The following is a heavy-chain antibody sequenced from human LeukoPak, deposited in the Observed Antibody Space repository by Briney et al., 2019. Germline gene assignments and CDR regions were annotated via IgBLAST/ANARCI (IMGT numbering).Heavy chain of an antibody. CDR3: ARERRSYGGKGDFDY. V-gene: IGHV1-46*01. CDR2: INPSGGST. CDR1: GYTFTSYY. D-gene: IGHD4-23*01. Sequence: GASVKVSCKASGYTFTSYYMHWVRQAPGQGLEWMGIINPSGGSTSYAQKFQGRVTMTRDTSTSTVYKELSSLRSEDTAVYYCARERRSYGGKGDFDYWGQGTLVTVSS. J-gene: IGHJ4*02.